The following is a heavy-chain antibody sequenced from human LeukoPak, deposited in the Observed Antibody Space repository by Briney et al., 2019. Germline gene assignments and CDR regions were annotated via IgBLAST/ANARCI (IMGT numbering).Heavy chain of an antibody. V-gene: IGHV3-30-3*01. CDR1: GFTFSSYA. CDR3: ARDYGDYYFDY. J-gene: IGHJ4*02. CDR2: ISHDGSNK. Sequence: PGGSPRLSCAASGFTFSSYAMHWVRQAPGKGLEWVAVISHDGSNKYYADSVKGRFTISRDNSKNTLYLQMNSLRAEDTAVYYCARDYGDYYFDYWGQGTLVTVSS. D-gene: IGHD4-17*01.